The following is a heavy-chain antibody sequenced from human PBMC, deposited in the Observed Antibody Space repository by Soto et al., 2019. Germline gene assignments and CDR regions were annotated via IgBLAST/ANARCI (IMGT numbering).Heavy chain of an antibody. D-gene: IGHD3-22*01. CDR3: ARDRLRGYDSSGFYS. Sequence: ASVKVSCKASGYTFISYGISWVRQAPGQGLEWMGWINPSDGNRNFAQKFEDRVTMTTATSTNTVFLELRSLKSDDTAIYYCARDRLRGYDSSGFYSWGQGTMVTVSS. J-gene: IGHJ4*02. CDR2: INPSDGNR. V-gene: IGHV1-18*01. CDR1: GYTFISYG.